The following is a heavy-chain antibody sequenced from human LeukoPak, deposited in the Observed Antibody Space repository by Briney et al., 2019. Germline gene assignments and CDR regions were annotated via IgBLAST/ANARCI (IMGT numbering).Heavy chain of an antibody. Sequence: GGSLRLSCAASGFTFSSFEMDWVRQAPGKGLEWISYMSSRDNTRYYAESVGGRFTMSRDNAKNSLSLQMNGLRVEDTAVYYCARGFGRFGHRFGYLGQGTLVTVSS. CDR3: ARGFGRFGHRFGY. CDR2: MSSRDNTR. V-gene: IGHV3-48*03. D-gene: IGHD3-10*01. CDR1: GFTFSSFE. J-gene: IGHJ4*02.